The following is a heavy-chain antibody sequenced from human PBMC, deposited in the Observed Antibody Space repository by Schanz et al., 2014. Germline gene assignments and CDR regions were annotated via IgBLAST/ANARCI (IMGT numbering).Heavy chain of an antibody. J-gene: IGHJ3*01. Sequence: VELVESGGGLVKPGGSLRLSCVVSGFTFTNAWMSWVRQAPGRGLEWVAIIWFDGSNKYYADSVKGRFTISRDNSKNTLFLQMNSLRAEDTAVYFCARDGGRDGYNLAFDVWGQGTLVTVSS. CDR3: ARDGGRDGYNLAFDV. CDR2: IWFDGSNK. V-gene: IGHV3-33*01. D-gene: IGHD5-12*01. CDR1: GFTFTNAW.